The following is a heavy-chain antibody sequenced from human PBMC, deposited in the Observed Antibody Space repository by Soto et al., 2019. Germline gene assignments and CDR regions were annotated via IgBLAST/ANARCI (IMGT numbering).Heavy chain of an antibody. CDR2: MSADNGNT. V-gene: IGHV1-18*01. J-gene: IGHJ6*04. Sequence: QAQLVQSGGEVKNPGASVKVSFKASDYTFTTFAISWLRQAQGQGLDWMGWMSADNGNTNNAKNLQDRGTRTAATFTNTDYMKLCSLSSEDTAVYSCARVFCSSANGVRGCDNYYYDMDVGGKGPTFTVSS. CDR3: ARVFCSSANGVRGCDNYYYDMDV. D-gene: IGHD2-2*01. CDR1: DYTFTTFA.